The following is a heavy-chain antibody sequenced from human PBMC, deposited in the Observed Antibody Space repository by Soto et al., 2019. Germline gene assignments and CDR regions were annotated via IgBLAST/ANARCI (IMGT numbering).Heavy chain of an antibody. CDR2: ISGYNGNT. Sequence: ASVKVSCKASGNTVPNYAIHWVRQAPGQRLEWMGWISGYNGNTNYAQKLQGRVTMTTDTSTSTAYMELRSLRSDDTAVYYCARVKDGMEGLLDDTWGQGTLVTVSS. D-gene: IGHD3-10*01. V-gene: IGHV1-18*01. CDR1: GNTVPNYA. CDR3: ARVKDGMEGLLDDT. J-gene: IGHJ5*02.